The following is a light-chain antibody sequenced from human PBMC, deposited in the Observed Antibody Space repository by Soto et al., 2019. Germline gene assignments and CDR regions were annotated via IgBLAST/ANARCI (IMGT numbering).Light chain of an antibody. CDR2: DVS. CDR3: SSYTSSISYV. V-gene: IGLV2-14*03. CDR1: SSDVGGYNY. J-gene: IGLJ1*01. Sequence: QLVLTQPASVSGSPGQSITISCTGTSSDVGGYNYVSWYQSHPGEAPKLIIYDVSNRPSGVSDRFSGSKSGNTASLTISGLQAEDEADYYCSSYTSSISYVFGTGTKLTVL.